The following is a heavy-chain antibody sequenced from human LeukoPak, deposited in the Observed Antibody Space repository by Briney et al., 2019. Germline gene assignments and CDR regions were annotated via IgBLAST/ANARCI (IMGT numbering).Heavy chain of an antibody. Sequence: GGSLRLSCAASGFTFSSYAMSWLRQAPGKGLEWVPVISGSGGSTYYADSVKGRFTISRDNSKNTLYLQMNSLRAEDTAVYYCAKDLDGFGELSLDVWGKGTTVTVSS. V-gene: IGHV3-23*01. J-gene: IGHJ6*04. D-gene: IGHD3-10*01. CDR2: ISGSGGST. CDR1: GFTFSSYA. CDR3: AKDLDGFGELSLDV.